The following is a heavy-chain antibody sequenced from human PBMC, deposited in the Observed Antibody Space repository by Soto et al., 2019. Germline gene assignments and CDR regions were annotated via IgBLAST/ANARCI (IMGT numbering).Heavy chain of an antibody. Sequence: GGSLRLSCAASGFSFSSSGMHWVRQAPGKGLEWVAVIWYDGSNKYYADSVKGRFTISRDNSKNTLYLQMNSLRAEDTAVYYCARMAGTYYYYGMDVWGQGTTVTVSS. CDR2: IWYDGSNK. CDR3: ARMAGTYYYYGMDV. V-gene: IGHV3-33*01. D-gene: IGHD6-19*01. CDR1: GFSFSSSG. J-gene: IGHJ6*02.